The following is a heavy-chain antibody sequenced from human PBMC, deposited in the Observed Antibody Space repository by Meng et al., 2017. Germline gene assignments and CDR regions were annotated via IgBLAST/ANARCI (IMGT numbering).Heavy chain of an antibody. Sequence: QGRLVQSGAEVKRPGSSLKVSCKAPGGTFSSYAISWVRQAPGQGLEWMGGIIPIFGTANYAQKFQGRVTITADESTSTAYMELSSLRSEDTAVYYCARDQGSKATKFDYWGQGTLVTVSS. V-gene: IGHV1-69*01. J-gene: IGHJ4*02. CDR1: GGTFSSYA. D-gene: IGHD5-24*01. CDR2: IIPIFGTA. CDR3: ARDQGSKATKFDY.